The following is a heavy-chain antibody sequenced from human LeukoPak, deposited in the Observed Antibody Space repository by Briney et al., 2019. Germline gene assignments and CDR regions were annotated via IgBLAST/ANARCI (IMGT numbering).Heavy chain of an antibody. D-gene: IGHD6-13*01. CDR2: IISDGGST. CDR1: GFRFSSYA. V-gene: IGHV3-64D*06. Sequence: GGSPRLSCSASGFRFSSYAMNWVRQAPGEGLEYVSIIISDGGSTYYADSVKGRFTLSRDNSKNTLFPQMSSLRAEDTAVYYCVKHTTYTSSWSDVDYWGQGTLVTVSS. J-gene: IGHJ4*02. CDR3: VKHTTYTSSWSDVDY.